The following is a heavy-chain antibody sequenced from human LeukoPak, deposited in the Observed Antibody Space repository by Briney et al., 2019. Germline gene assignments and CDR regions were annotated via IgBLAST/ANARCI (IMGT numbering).Heavy chain of an antibody. CDR1: GGSISSHY. V-gene: IGHV4-59*11. CDR3: ARVGPNYDSSGYSIDY. D-gene: IGHD3-22*01. CDR2: IYYSGST. Sequence: SETLSLTCTVSGGSISSHYWSWIRQPPGKGLVWIGYIYYSGSTNYNPSLKSRVTISVDTSKNQFSLKLSSVTAADTAVYYCARVGPNYDSSGYSIDYWGQGTLVTVSS. J-gene: IGHJ4*02.